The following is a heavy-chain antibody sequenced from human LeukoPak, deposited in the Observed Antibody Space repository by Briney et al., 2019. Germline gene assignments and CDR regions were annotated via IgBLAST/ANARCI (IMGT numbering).Heavy chain of an antibody. J-gene: IGHJ4*02. D-gene: IGHD2-15*01. CDR3: ARGRCSGGSCYRSYYFDY. CDR2: INHSGST. Sequence: SETLSLTCAVYGGSFSGYYWSWIRQPPGKGLEWIGEINHSGSTNYNPSLKSRVTISVDTSKNQLSLKLSSVTAADTAVYYCARGRCSGGSCYRSYYFDYWGQGTLVTVSS. CDR1: GGSFSGYY. V-gene: IGHV4-34*01.